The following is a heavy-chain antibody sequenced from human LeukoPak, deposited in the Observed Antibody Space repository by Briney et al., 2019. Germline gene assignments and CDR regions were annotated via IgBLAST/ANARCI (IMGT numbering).Heavy chain of an antibody. CDR1: GGSISSYY. J-gene: IGHJ3*01. CDR3: ARDGYSGSYRLAFAL. V-gene: IGHV4-59*01. D-gene: IGHD1-26*01. Sequence: SETLLLTCTVSGGSISSYYWSWIRQPPGKGLEWIGYIYYSGSTNYNPSLKSRVTISVDTSKNQFSLKLSSVTAADTAVYYCARDGYSGSYRLAFALWGQRPMDRVSS. CDR2: IYYSGST.